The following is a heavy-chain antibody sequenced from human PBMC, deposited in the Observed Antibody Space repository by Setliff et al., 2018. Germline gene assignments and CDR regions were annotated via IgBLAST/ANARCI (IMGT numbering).Heavy chain of an antibody. CDR1: GGSFSGYH. CDR3: ARGYYNFLSGYYTPYYFDY. V-gene: IGHV4-59*01. J-gene: IGHJ4*02. Sequence: ASETLSLTCAVYGGSFSGYHWSWIRQPPGKGLEWIGYIYYSGSTNYNPSLKSRVTISVDTSKNQFSLKLSSVTAADTAVYFCARGYYNFLSGYYTPYYFDYWGQGTLVTVSS. CDR2: IYYSGST. D-gene: IGHD3-3*01.